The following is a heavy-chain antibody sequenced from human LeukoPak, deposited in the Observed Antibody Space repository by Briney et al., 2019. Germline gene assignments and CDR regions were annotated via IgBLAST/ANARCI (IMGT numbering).Heavy chain of an antibody. V-gene: IGHV3-74*01. D-gene: IGHD3-22*01. J-gene: IGHJ4*02. CDR3: ANSYYYDSSGHYTISNHLDY. CDR2: INPDGSTT. CDR1: GFTFSSYW. Sequence: GGSLRLSCAASGFTFSSYWMHWVRQAPGKGLVWVSRINPDGSTTSYADSVKGRFTISRDNSKNTLYLQMNSLRAEDTAVYYCANSYYYDSSGHYTISNHLDYWGQGTLVTVSS.